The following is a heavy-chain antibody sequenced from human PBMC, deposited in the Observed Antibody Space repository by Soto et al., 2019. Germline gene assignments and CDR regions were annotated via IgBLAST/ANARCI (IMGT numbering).Heavy chain of an antibody. J-gene: IGHJ6*02. CDR1: GGTFSSYA. CDR3: ARDRIAGSKYYYGMDV. D-gene: IGHD6-13*01. V-gene: IGHV1-69*01. Sequence: QVQLVQSGAEVKKPGSSVRVSCKASGGTFSSYAISWVRQAPGQGLEWMGGIIPIFGTENYAQKFQGRVTITADEDTSTAYMELSSLRSEDTAVYYCARDRIAGSKYYYGMDVWGQGTTVTVSS. CDR2: IIPIFGTE.